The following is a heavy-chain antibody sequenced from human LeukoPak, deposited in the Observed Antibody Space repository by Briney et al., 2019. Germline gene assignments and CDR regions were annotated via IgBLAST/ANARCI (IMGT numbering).Heavy chain of an antibody. CDR3: ARGEFICTINTCYASALDS. D-gene: IGHD2-2*01. CDR2: IRAHNGDS. V-gene: IGHV1-18*01. Sequence: ASVKVSCKASGYTFTSYAISWVRQAPGQGLEWMGWIRAHNGDSNHAQQLQGRVTMTTDTSTRTAYMELRSLRSEDTAVYYCARGEFICTINTCYASALDSWGQGTLVTVSS. J-gene: IGHJ4*02. CDR1: GYTFTSYA.